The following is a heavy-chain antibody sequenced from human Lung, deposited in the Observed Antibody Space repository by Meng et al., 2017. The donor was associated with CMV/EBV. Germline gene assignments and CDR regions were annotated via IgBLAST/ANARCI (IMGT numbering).Heavy chain of an antibody. CDR3: ATDGGLGEVVLTINYHYYALDV. V-gene: IGHV1-69*08. CDR2: IIPILGTA. CDR1: GDTSSGYT. J-gene: IGHJ6*02. Sequence: SXXVSXKASGDTSSGYTINWGRQAPGQGLEWVGRIIPILGTANYAQKLQGRVTFTADKSTGTAYMELSSLRSEDTAVYYCATDGGLGEVVLTINYHYYALDVWXQGTXVTVSS. D-gene: IGHD3-10*01.